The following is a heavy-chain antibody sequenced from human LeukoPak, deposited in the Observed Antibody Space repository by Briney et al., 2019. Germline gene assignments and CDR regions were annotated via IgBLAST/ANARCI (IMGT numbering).Heavy chain of an antibody. CDR2: IYHSGST. CDR1: GGSISSSNW. CDR3: AREQKGHCSGGSCYLGVDP. Sequence: SGTLSLTCAVSGGSISSSNWWSWVRQPPGKGLEWIGEIYHSGSTNYNPSLKSRVTISVDKSKNQFSLKLSSVTAADTAVYYCAREQKGHCSGGSCYLGVDPWGQGTLVTVSS. V-gene: IGHV4-4*02. J-gene: IGHJ5*02. D-gene: IGHD2-15*01.